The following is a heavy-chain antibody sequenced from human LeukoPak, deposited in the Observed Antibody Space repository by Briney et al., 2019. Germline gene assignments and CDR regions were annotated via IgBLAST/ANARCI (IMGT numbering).Heavy chain of an antibody. V-gene: IGHV4-30-2*03. CDR1: GVSITRAGYS. D-gene: IGHD6-6*01. J-gene: IGHJ4*02. Sequence: SETLSLTCSLSGVSITRAGYSWTWIRQPPGKGLEYIGHIFLSGTTYYNPSLKSRVTISVDTSKNQFSLKLSSVTAADTAVYYCARNGGSSSSSPLDYWGQGTLVTVSS. CDR2: IFLSGTT. CDR3: ARNGGSSSSSPLDY.